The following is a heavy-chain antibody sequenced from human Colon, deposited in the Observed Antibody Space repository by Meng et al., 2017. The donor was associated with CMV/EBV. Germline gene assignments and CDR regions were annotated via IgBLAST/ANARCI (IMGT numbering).Heavy chain of an antibody. CDR1: GLTFSTYS. Sequence: GGSLKISCAASGLTFSTYSMNWVRQTPGKGLEWLSYISAGSSIIYYADSVKGRITVSRDNARNSLYLQMNSLRAEDTAVYYCARGAYCTTRACETSLFDFWGQGTLVTVSS. D-gene: IGHD2-8*01. CDR3: ARGAYCTTRACETSLFDF. CDR2: ISAGSSII. V-gene: IGHV3-48*04. J-gene: IGHJ4*02.